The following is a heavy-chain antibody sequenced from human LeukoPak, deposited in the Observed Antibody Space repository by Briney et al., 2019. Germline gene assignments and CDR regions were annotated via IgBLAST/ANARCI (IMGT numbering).Heavy chain of an antibody. Sequence: SETLSLTCTVSGGSISSYYWSWIRQPPGKGLEWIGYIYCSGSTNYNPSLKSRVTISVDTSKSQFSLKLSSVTAADTAVYYCARHGNSVDYWGQGTLVTVSS. CDR1: GGSISSYY. D-gene: IGHD2/OR15-2a*01. CDR3: ARHGNSVDY. CDR2: IYCSGST. J-gene: IGHJ4*02. V-gene: IGHV4-59*08.